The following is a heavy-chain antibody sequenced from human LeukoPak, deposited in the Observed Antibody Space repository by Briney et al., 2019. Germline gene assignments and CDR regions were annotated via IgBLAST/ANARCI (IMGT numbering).Heavy chain of an antibody. CDR2: INHSGST. V-gene: IGHV4-34*01. CDR1: GGSFSGYY. Sequence: SETLSLTCAVYGGSFSGYYWSWIRQPPGKGLEWIGEINHSGSTNYNPSLKSRVTISVDTSKNQFSLKLNSVTAADTAVYYCARVRGVSGPWGRGTLVTVSS. J-gene: IGHJ4*02. CDR3: ARVRGVSGP. D-gene: IGHD3-10*01.